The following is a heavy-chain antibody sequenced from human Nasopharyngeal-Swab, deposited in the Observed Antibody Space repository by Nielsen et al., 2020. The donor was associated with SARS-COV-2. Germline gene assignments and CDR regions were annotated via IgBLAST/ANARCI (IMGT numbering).Heavy chain of an antibody. D-gene: IGHD5-24*01. Sequence: WIRQPPGKGLEWVGRIKSKTDGGTTDYAAPVKGRFTISRDDSKNTLYLQMNSLKAEDTAVYYCTTDPTHDGRTPARPPPRPSGDWFDPWGQGTLVTVSS. CDR3: TTDPTHDGRTPARPPPRPSGDWFDP. V-gene: IGHV3-15*01. CDR2: IKSKTDGGTT. J-gene: IGHJ5*02.